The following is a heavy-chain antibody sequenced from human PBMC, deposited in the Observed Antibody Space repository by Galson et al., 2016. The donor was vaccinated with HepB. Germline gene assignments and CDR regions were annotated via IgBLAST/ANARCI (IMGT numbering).Heavy chain of an antibody. V-gene: IGHV1-2*06. Sequence: SVKVSCKASGYTFTGYYMHWVRQAPGQGLEWMGRINPYSGGTNYAQNFQGRVTMTRDTSISAAYMELSRLRSDDTAVYYGARVAGKKVATYNWFDPWGQGTLVTVSS. J-gene: IGHJ5*02. D-gene: IGHD5-12*01. CDR2: INPYSGGT. CDR3: ARVAGKKVATYNWFDP. CDR1: GYTFTGYY.